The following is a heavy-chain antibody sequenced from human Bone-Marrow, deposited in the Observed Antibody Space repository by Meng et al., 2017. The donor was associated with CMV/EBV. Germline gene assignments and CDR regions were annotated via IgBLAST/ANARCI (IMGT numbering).Heavy chain of an antibody. CDR2: IYYSGST. Sequence: ESLKISCTVSGGSISSYYWSWIRQPPGKGLEWIGYIYYSGSTNYNPSLKSRVTISVDTSKNQFSLKLSSVTAADTAVYYCARLKTPVEDWLVMDAWGQGTTVTVSS. V-gene: IGHV4-59*01. D-gene: IGHD6-19*01. J-gene: IGHJ6*02. CDR1: GGSISSYY. CDR3: ARLKTPVEDWLVMDA.